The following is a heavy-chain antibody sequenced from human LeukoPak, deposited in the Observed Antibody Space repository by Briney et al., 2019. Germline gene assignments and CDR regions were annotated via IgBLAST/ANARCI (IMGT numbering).Heavy chain of an antibody. CDR2: IYSSGST. J-gene: IGHJ4*02. CDR1: GGSISSVSYY. Sequence: SETLSLTCTVSGGSISSVSYYWSWIRQPAGKGLEWIGRIYSSGSTNYNPSLKSRVIISVDTSKNQFSLKLNSVTAADTAVYYCARTRLPAAIGAFDLWGQGTLVTVSA. V-gene: IGHV4-61*02. D-gene: IGHD2-2*02. CDR3: ARTRLPAAIGAFDL.